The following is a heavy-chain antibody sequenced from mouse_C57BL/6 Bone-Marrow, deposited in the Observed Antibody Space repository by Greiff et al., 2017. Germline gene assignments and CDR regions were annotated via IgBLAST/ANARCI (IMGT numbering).Heavy chain of an antibody. CDR2: MHPNGGSP. V-gene: IGHV1-64*01. Sequence: QVQLQQPGAELVKPGASVQLSCKASGYTFTNYWMHWVKQRPGQGLEWIGMMHPNGGSPDYNEKFKREATLSVEKSSRTAYMELSSLTSEDSAVYYCARSYDYDDYTMDYWGQGTSVTGSS. CDR3: ARSYDYDDYTMDY. D-gene: IGHD2-4*01. CDR1: GYTFTNYW. J-gene: IGHJ4*01.